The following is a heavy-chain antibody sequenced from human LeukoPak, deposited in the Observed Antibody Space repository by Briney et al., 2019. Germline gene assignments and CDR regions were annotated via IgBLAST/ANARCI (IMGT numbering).Heavy chain of an antibody. CDR1: GFTFSSYA. J-gene: IGHJ6*04. Sequence: GGSLRLSCAASGFTFSSYAMHWVRQAPGKGLEWVAVISYDGSNKYYADSVKGRFTISRDNSKNTLYLQMNSLRAEDTAVYYCARDWLRYCSSTSCYTRMDVWGKGTTVTVSS. D-gene: IGHD2-2*02. V-gene: IGHV3-30*01. CDR2: ISYDGSNK. CDR3: ARDWLRYCSSTSCYTRMDV.